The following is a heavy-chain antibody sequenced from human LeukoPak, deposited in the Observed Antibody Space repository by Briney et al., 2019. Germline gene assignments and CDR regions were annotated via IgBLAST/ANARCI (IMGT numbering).Heavy chain of an antibody. D-gene: IGHD6-19*01. CDR3: ARGQWLAYY. CDR1: GFTFNNYG. CDR2: IKQDGSEK. J-gene: IGHJ4*02. Sequence: GRSLRLSCAASGFTFNNYGMHWVRQAPGKGLEWVANIKQDGSEKYYVDSVKGRFTISRDNAKNSLYLQMNSLRAEDTAVYYCARGQWLAYYWGQGTLVTVSS. V-gene: IGHV3-7*04.